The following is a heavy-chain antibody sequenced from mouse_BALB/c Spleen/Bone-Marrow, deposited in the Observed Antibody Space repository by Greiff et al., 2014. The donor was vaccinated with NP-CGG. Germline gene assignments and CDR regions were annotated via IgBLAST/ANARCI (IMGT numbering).Heavy chain of an antibody. Sequence: EVKLMESGPELVKPGASVKMSCKASGYTFTSYVMHWVKQKPGQGLEWIGYINPYNDGTKYNEKFKGKATLTSDKSSSTAYMELSSLTSEDSAVYYCARGGVDYFDYWGQGTTLTVSS. CDR1: GYTFTSYV. CDR2: INPYNDGT. J-gene: IGHJ2*01. CDR3: ARGGVDYFDY. V-gene: IGHV1-14*01.